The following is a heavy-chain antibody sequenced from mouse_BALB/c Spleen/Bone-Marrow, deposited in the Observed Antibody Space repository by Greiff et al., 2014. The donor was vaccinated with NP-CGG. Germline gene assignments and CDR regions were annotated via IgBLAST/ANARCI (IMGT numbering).Heavy chain of an antibody. D-gene: IGHD3-3*01. CDR3: ARRDGSYFDY. V-gene: IGHV1-54*01. Sequence: QGPLKEAGAGLVRPGTSVKGSCQASGYAFPHYLIGGGKQRPGQGLWWIGMINPGSGGTNYNEKLKGKATLTADKSSSTAYMQLSSLTSDDSAVYFCARRDGSYFDYWGQGTTLTVSS. CDR2: INPGSGGT. CDR1: GYAFPHYL. J-gene: IGHJ2*01.